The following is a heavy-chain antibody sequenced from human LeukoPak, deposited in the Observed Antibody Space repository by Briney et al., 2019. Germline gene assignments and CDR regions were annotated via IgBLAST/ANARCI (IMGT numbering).Heavy chain of an antibody. V-gene: IGHV3-11*04. Sequence: GGSLRLSCAASGFTFSDYYMSWIRQAPGKGLEWVSYISNTGSTTQYAESVKGRFTISRDNAKNSLHLQMNSLRAEDTAVYYCARVRGSYSVDYWGQGTLVTASS. J-gene: IGHJ4*02. D-gene: IGHD1-26*01. CDR1: GFTFSDYY. CDR3: ARVRGSYSVDY. CDR2: ISNTGSTT.